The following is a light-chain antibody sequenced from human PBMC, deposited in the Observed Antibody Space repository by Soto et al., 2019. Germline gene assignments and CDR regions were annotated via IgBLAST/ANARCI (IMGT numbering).Light chain of an antibody. V-gene: IGKV1-5*01. CDR2: DAS. CDR3: QQGFSLPWT. Sequence: DIQMPQSPSTLSGSVGDRVTITCRASQTISSWLAWYQQKPGKAPKLLIYDASSLESGVPSRFSGSGSGTEFTLTISSLQPDDFATYYCQQGFSLPWTFGQGTKVDIK. CDR1: QTISSW. J-gene: IGKJ1*01.